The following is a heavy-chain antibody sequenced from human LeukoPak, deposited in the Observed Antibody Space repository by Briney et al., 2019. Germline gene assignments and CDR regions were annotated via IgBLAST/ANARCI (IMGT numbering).Heavy chain of an antibody. Sequence: ASVKVSCKASGYTFTGYYMHWVRQAPGQGLEWMGWINPNSGGTNYAQKFQGRVTMTRDTPISTAYMELSRLRSDDTAVYYCARPPNYYEKMGGDYWGQGTLVTVSS. D-gene: IGHD3-22*01. CDR1: GYTFTGYY. CDR2: INPNSGGT. V-gene: IGHV1-2*02. J-gene: IGHJ4*02. CDR3: ARPPNYYEKMGGDY.